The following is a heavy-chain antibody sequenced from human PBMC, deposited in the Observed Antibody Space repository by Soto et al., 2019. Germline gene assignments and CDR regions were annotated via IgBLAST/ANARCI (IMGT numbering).Heavy chain of an antibody. V-gene: IGHV3-21*01. CDR3: ARGGNTCSSHGIDV. CDR1: GFTFSRYS. D-gene: IGHD2-8*01. J-gene: IGHJ6*02. CDR2: ISSTSGFI. Sequence: LRLSCAASGFTFSRYSMNWVRQAPGKGLEWVSSISSTSGFIYYADSVKGRFTISRDNAKNSLYVQMNNLRAEDTAVYYCARGGNTCSSHGIDVWVQGIPFTVP.